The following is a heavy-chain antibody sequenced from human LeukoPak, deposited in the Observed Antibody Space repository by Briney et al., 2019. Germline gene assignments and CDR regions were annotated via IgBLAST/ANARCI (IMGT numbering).Heavy chain of an antibody. V-gene: IGHV1-18*01. CDR1: GYTFTSYG. CDR2: ISAYNGNT. D-gene: IGHD3-9*01. J-gene: IGHJ5*02. Sequence: ASVKVSCKASGYTFTSYGISWVRQAPGQGLEWMGWISAYNGNTNYAQKLRGRVTMTTDTSTSTAYMELRSLRSDDTAVYYCARVDDILTGYGFDPWGQGTLVTVSS. CDR3: ARVDDILTGYGFDP.